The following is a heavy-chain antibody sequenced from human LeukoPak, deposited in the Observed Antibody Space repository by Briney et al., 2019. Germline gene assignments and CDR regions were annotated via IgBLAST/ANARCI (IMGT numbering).Heavy chain of an antibody. J-gene: IGHJ5*02. V-gene: IGHV3-23*01. Sequence: GGSLRPSCAASGFTFSSYAMSWVRQAPGKGLEWVSGISGSGGSTNYADSVKGRFTISRDNSKNTLFLQMNSLRAEDTAVYYCAKDTCSGGSCYSNWFDPWGQGTLVTVSS. CDR3: AKDTCSGGSCYSNWFDP. CDR1: GFTFSSYA. D-gene: IGHD2-15*01. CDR2: ISGSGGST.